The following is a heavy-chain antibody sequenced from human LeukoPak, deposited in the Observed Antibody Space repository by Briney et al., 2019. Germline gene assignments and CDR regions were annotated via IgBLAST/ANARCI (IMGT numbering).Heavy chain of an antibody. Sequence: GASVKVSCKASGYTFTSYYTHWVRQAPGQGLEWMGIINPSGGSTSYAQKFQGRVTMTRDMSTSTVYMELSSLRSEDTAVYYCARARAPYYDILTGYYIHDAFDIWGQGTMVTVSS. J-gene: IGHJ3*02. D-gene: IGHD3-9*01. CDR1: GYTFTSYY. CDR2: INPSGGST. CDR3: ARARAPYYDILTGYYIHDAFDI. V-gene: IGHV1-46*01.